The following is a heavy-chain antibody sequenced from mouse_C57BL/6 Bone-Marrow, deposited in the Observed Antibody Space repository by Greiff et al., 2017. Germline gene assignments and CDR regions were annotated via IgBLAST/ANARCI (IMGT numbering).Heavy chain of an antibody. CDR1: GYTFTSYG. D-gene: IGHD1-1*01. J-gene: IGHJ1*03. CDR2: IYPRSGNT. CDR3: ARLDGLYYGSSPYWYFDV. V-gene: IGHV1-81*01. Sequence: VQLQQSGAELARPGASVKLSCKASGYTFTSYGISWVKQRTGQGLEWIGEIYPRSGNTYYNEKFKGKATLTADKSSSTAYMELRRLTSEDSAVYFCARLDGLYYGSSPYWYFDVWGTGTTVTVSS.